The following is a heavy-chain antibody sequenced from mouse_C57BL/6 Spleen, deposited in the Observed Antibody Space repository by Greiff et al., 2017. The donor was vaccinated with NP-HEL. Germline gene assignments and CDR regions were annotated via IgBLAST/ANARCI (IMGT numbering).Heavy chain of an antibody. D-gene: IGHD1-1*01. CDR3: ARRYGLLRYYFDY. Sequence: VQLQQSGPELVKPGASVKIPCKASGYTFTDYNMDWVKQSHGKSLEWIGDINPNNGGTIYNQKFKGKATLTVDKSSSTAYMELRSLTSEDTAVYYCARRYGLLRYYFDYWGQGTTLTVSS. CDR1: GYTFTDYN. J-gene: IGHJ2*01. V-gene: IGHV1-18*01. CDR2: INPNNGGT.